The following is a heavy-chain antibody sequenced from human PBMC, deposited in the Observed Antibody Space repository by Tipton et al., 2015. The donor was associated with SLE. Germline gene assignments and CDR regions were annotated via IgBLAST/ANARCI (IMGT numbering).Heavy chain of an antibody. CDR1: GGSISSHY. CDR3: ARQGFREFDSSFDS. J-gene: IGHJ5*01. V-gene: IGHV4-34*01. D-gene: IGHD3-10*01. CDR2: INHSGST. Sequence: TLSLTCTVSGGSISSHYWSWIRQPPGKGLEWIGEINHSGSTNYNPSLKSRVTLSVDTSKNQFSLRLTSVTATDTAVYYCARQGFREFDSSFDSWGQGILVTVSS.